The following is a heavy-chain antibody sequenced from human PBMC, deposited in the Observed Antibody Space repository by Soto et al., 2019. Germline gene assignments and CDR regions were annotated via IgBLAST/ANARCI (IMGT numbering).Heavy chain of an antibody. J-gene: IGHJ4*02. V-gene: IGHV1-18*01. CDR3: ASTRGVTTSSFPYYFDY. Sequence: ASVKVSCKASGYTFTSYGISWVRQAPGQGLEWMGWISAYNGNTNYAQKLQGRVTMTTDTSTSTAYMELRSLRSDDTAVYYCASTRGVTTSSFPYYFDYWGQGTLVTVSS. CDR2: ISAYNGNT. D-gene: IGHD4-4*01. CDR1: GYTFTSYG.